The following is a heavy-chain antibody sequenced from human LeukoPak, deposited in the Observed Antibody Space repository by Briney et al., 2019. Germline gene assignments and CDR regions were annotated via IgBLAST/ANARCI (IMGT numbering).Heavy chain of an antibody. CDR2: ISYDGSNK. CDR1: GFTVRTNY. CDR3: AKDLEVRGVIKAEY. D-gene: IGHD3-10*01. V-gene: IGHV3-30*18. J-gene: IGHJ4*02. Sequence: GGSLRLSCAASGFTVRTNYMSWVRQAPGKGLEWVAVISYDGSNKYYADSVKGRFTISRDNSKNTLYLQMNSLRAEDTAVYYCAKDLEVRGVIKAEYWGQGTLVTVSS.